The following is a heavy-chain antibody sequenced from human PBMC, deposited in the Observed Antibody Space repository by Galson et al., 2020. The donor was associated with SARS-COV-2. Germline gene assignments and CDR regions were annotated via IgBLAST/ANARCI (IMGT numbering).Heavy chain of an antibody. CDR2: ISSSGSTI. CDR1: GFTFSDYY. CDR3: ARDLAQGYSDYLGHYYYYGMGV. Sequence: GGSLRLSCAASGFTFSDYYMSWIRQAPGKGLEWVSYISSSGSTIYYADSVKGRFTISRDNAKNSLYLQMNSLRAEDTAVYYCARDLAQGYSDYLGHYYYYGMGVWGQGTTVTVSS. J-gene: IGHJ6*01. V-gene: IGHV3-11*01. D-gene: IGHD4-17*01.